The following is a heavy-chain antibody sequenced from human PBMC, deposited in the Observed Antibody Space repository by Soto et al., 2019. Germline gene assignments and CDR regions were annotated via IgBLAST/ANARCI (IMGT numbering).Heavy chain of an antibody. D-gene: IGHD4-4*01. CDR1: GYTFTSYD. Sequence: ASVKVSCKASGYTFTSYDINWVRQATGQGLEWMGWMNPNSGNTGYAQKFQGRVTMTRNTSISTAYMELSSLRSEDTAVYYCARGLFPSNYRRKPGIYHYYYMDVRGKRTTVPVSS. CDR3: ARGLFPSNYRRKPGIYHYYYMDV. J-gene: IGHJ6*03. CDR2: MNPNSGNT. V-gene: IGHV1-8*01.